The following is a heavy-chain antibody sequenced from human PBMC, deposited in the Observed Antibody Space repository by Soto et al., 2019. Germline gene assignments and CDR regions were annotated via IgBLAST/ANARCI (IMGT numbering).Heavy chain of an antibody. Sequence: PGGSLRLSCAASGFTFSSYEMNWVRQAPGKGLEWISYISSSGSLIYYADSVRGRFTISRDSAKNSLYLQMNSLRAEDTAVYYCAREEINCGGDCYFLWGQGTLVTVSS. V-gene: IGHV3-48*03. CDR2: ISSSGSLI. J-gene: IGHJ4*02. CDR3: AREEINCGGDCYFL. CDR1: GFTFSSYE. D-gene: IGHD2-21*02.